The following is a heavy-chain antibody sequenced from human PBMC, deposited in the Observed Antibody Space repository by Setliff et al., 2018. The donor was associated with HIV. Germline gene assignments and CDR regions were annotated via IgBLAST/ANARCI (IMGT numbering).Heavy chain of an antibody. Sequence: GASVKVSCKASGGTFSRHAFSWVRQAPGQGLGWMGGIIPTFDTANYAQKFQGRVTITADKSTNTVYMELNSLRSEDTAMYYCARGVHSGGSGWYNWYFDLWGRGTLVTVSS. CDR3: ARGVHSGGSGWYNWYFDL. CDR1: GGTFSRHA. CDR2: IIPTFDTA. J-gene: IGHJ2*01. V-gene: IGHV1-69*06. D-gene: IGHD6-19*01.